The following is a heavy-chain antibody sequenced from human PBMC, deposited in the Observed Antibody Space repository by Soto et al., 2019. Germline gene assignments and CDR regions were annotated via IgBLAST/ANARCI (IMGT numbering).Heavy chain of an antibody. CDR2: MPGIGGST. V-gene: IGHV3-23*01. CDR1: GFTFSSYG. Sequence: PGGSLRLSCGGSGFTFSSYGMSWVRQAPGKGLEWVSGMPGIGGSTYYADSVKGRFTVSRDNSKNTLYLQMNSLRAEDTAVYNCAKEPVGPDWYFDLWGRGTLVTVSS. CDR3: AKEPVGPDWYFDL. J-gene: IGHJ2*01.